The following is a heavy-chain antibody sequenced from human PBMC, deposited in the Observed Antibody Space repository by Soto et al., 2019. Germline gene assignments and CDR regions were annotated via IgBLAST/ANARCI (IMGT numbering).Heavy chain of an antibody. CDR2: INPSGGST. J-gene: IGHJ6*02. D-gene: IGHD2-15*01. V-gene: IGHV1-46*01. CDR1: GYTFTSYY. Sequence: ASVKVSCKASGYTFTSYYMHWVRQAPGQGLEWMGIINPSGGSTSYAQKFQGRVTMTRDKSTSTAYMELSSLRSEDTAVYYCARDGGSCYSCYYGMDVWGQGTTVTVSS. CDR3: ARDGGSCYSCYYGMDV.